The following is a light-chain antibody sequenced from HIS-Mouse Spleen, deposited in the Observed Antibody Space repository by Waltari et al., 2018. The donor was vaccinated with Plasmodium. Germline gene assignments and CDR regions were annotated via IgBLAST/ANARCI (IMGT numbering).Light chain of an antibody. J-gene: IGKJ1*01. CDR2: KAS. V-gene: IGKV1-5*03. CDR3: QQYNSYSWT. Sequence: DIQMTQSPPTLSPSVGDRVTITCRARHSISSWLAWYQQKPGKAPKLLIYKASSLESGVPSRFSGSGSGTEFTLTISSLQPDDFATYYCQQYNSYSWTFGQGTKVEIK. CDR1: HSISSW.